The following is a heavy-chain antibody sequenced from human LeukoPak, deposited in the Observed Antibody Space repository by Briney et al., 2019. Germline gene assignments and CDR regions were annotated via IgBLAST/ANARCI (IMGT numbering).Heavy chain of an antibody. CDR3: AKAERWLQTLFDY. D-gene: IGHD5-24*01. CDR2: ISGSGGST. V-gene: IGHV3-23*01. J-gene: IGHJ4*02. Sequence: GGSLRLSCAAPGFTFSNYAMSWVRQAPGKGPEWVSFISGSGGSTYYPDSVKGRFTISRDNSKNTLYLQMNSLRAEDTAIYYCAKAERWLQTLFDYWGQGTLVTVSS. CDR1: GFTFSNYA.